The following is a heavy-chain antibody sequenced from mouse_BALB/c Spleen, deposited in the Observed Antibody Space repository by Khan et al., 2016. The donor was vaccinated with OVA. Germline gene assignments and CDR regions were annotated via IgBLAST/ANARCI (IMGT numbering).Heavy chain of an antibody. CDR2: IWGDGIT. V-gene: IGHV2-6-4*01. CDR3: ARGDYDVNIYSMDY. J-gene: IGHJ4*01. D-gene: IGHD2-4*01. CDR1: GFSLSRYS. Sequence: VKLVESGGGMVAPSQSLSITCTVSGFSLSRYSVQWVRQPPGKGLEGLGMIWGDGITDYNSTLKSRLSIRKDNSKRQVFLKMHRLQTDDTAMYYCARGDYDVNIYSMDYWGQGTSVTVSS.